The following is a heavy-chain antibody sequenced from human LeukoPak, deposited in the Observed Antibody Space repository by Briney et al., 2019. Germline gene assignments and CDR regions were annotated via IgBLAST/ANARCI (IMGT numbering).Heavy chain of an antibody. CDR2: ISGSGGST. CDR3: AKDSGYSYGYPFDY. CDR1: GFTFSSYA. J-gene: IGHJ4*02. V-gene: IGHV3-23*01. D-gene: IGHD5-18*01. Sequence: PGGSLRLSCAASGFTFSSYAMSWVRQAPGKGLEWVSAISGSGGSTYYADSVKGRFTISRDNSKNTLYLQMDSLRAEDTAVYYCAKDSGYSYGYPFDYWGQGTLVTVAS.